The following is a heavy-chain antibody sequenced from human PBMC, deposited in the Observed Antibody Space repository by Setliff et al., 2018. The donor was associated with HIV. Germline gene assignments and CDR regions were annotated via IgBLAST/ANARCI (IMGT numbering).Heavy chain of an antibody. Sequence: ASVKVSCKVSGYTLTKLSIHWERQGPGKGLEWMGGFDPEDGETIYAQKFQGRVTMTEDTSIDTAYMRMSSLRSEDTAVYYCATRPRDDFWSGFDYWGRGTLVTVSS. CDR2: FDPEDGET. CDR3: ATRPRDDFWSGFDY. D-gene: IGHD3-3*01. CDR1: GYTLTKLS. J-gene: IGHJ4*02. V-gene: IGHV1-24*01.